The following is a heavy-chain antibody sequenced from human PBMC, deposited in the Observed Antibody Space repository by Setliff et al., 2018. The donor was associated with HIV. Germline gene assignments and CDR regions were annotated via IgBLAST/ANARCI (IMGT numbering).Heavy chain of an antibody. CDR2: IYYSGST. J-gene: IGHJ4*02. CDR1: GASISSSSYY. CDR3: ARDRLTYYFDY. D-gene: IGHD3-22*01. Sequence: TSETLSLTCTVSGASISSSSYYWGWIRQPPGKGLEWVGSIYYSGSTYYNPSLKSRVTISVDTSKNQFSLKLTSVTAAETAVYYCARDRLTYYFDYWGQGILVTSPQ. V-gene: IGHV4-39*02.